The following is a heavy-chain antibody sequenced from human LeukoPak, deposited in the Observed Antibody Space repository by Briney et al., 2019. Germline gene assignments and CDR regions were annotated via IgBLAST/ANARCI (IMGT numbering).Heavy chain of an antibody. CDR3: ARGSRSSRWFDP. J-gene: IGHJ5*02. V-gene: IGHV1-69*04. D-gene: IGHD6-19*01. CDR2: IISILGIA. CDR1: GGTFSSYA. Sequence: PQASVKVSCKASGGTFSSYAISWVRQAPGQGLEWMGRIISILGIANYAQKFQGRVTITADKSTSTAYMELSSLRSEDTAVYYCARGSRSSRWFDPWGQGTLVTVSS.